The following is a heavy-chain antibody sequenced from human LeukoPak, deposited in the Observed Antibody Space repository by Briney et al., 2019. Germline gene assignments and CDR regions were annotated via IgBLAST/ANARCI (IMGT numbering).Heavy chain of an antibody. V-gene: IGHV5-51*01. D-gene: IGHD3-10*01. CDR1: GYSFTSYW. J-gene: IGHJ3*02. CDR2: IYPGDSDT. Sequence: GESLKISCQGSGYSFTSYWIGWVRQMPGKGLEWMGIIYPGDSDTRYSPSFQDQVTISADKSISPAYLQWSSLKASDTAMYYCASSYGSGSPGDPNAFDIWGQGTMVTVSS. CDR3: ASSYGSGSPGDPNAFDI.